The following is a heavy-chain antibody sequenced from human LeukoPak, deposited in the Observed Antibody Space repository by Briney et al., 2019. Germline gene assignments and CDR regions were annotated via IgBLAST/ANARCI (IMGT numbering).Heavy chain of an antibody. Sequence: GGSLRLSCAASGFTFSNYYMNWVRQAPGKGLEWVANIKEDGSEKNYLDFVRGRFTISRDNTNNSLFLQMNSLRAEDSAVYYCARSATAVVTGWFDPWGQGTLVTVSS. CDR1: GFTFSNYY. V-gene: IGHV3-7*01. D-gene: IGHD4-23*01. CDR3: ARSATAVVTGWFDP. CDR2: IKEDGSEK. J-gene: IGHJ5*02.